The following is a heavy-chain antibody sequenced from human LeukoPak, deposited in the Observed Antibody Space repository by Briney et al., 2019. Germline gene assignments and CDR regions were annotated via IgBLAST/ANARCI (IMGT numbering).Heavy chain of an antibody. Sequence: GGSLRLSCAASGFTFSSYAMSWVRQAPGKGLEWVSAISGSGGSTYYADSEKGRFTISRDNSKNTLYLQMNSLRAEDTAVYYCAKVDRYCSGGSCYGFDYWGQGTLVTVSS. J-gene: IGHJ4*02. CDR3: AKVDRYCSGGSCYGFDY. CDR1: GFTFSSYA. V-gene: IGHV3-23*01. CDR2: ISGSGGST. D-gene: IGHD2-15*01.